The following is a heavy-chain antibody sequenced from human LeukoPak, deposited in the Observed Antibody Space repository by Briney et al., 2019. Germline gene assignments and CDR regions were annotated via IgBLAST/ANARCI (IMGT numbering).Heavy chain of an antibody. V-gene: IGHV2-5*02. CDR1: GFSLSTSGVG. Sequence: PAPTLVKPTQTLTLTCTFSGFSLSTSGVGVGWIRQPPGKALEWLALIYWDDDKRYSPSLKSRLTITKDTSKNQVVLTMTNMDPVDTATYYWAHETLHYDYIWGSYRYSFDYWGQGTLVTVSS. CDR3: AHETLHYDYIWGSYRYSFDY. J-gene: IGHJ4*02. D-gene: IGHD3-16*02. CDR2: IYWDDDK.